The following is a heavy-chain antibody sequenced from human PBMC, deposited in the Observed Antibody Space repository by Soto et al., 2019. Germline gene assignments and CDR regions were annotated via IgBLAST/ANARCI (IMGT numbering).Heavy chain of an antibody. D-gene: IGHD3-3*01. CDR2: ISNSDNKI. J-gene: IGHJ4*02. CDR3: ARPSRAITNFGVVKRYFDH. V-gene: IGHV3-21*01. CDR1: GFKFNDYN. Sequence: EVQLVESGGGLVKPGGSLRLSCAASGFKFNDYNMDWVRQGPGKGLEWVASISNSDNKISYGNSVKGRFTISRDNAKNSLFLQMDSLRVEDTGVYYCARPSRAITNFGVVKRYFDHWGQGSLVTVAS.